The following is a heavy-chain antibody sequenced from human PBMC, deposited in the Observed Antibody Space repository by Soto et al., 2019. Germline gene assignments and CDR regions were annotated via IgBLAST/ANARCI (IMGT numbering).Heavy chain of an antibody. Sequence: EVQLLESGGGLVQPGGSLRLSCAASGFRFSSKAMSWVRQALGKGLEWVSIISGSGSSTYYTDSLKGRFTISRDNSKNMVYLEMNYLRAEDTAVYYCAKENGFQFVNFGASGFEYWGQGSLVSVSS. CDR1: GFRFSSKA. V-gene: IGHV3-23*01. J-gene: IGHJ4*02. D-gene: IGHD6-6*01. CDR2: ISGSGSST. CDR3: AKENGFQFVNFGASGFEY.